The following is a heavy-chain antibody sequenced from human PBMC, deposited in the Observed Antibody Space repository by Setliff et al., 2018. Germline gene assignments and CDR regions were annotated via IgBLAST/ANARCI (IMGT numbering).Heavy chain of an antibody. D-gene: IGHD4-17*01. J-gene: IGHJ3*01. CDR2: FRPSGKT. Sequence: SETLSLTCAVSGSAISSGHYWGWIRQPPGKGLEWIGSFRPSGKTYYNPSLNSRVTISVDTSKKQFSLKVTSVTAADTAVYHCVRDAGDGYGVDAYAGGGFDFWGQGTMVTVSS. V-gene: IGHV4-38-2*02. CDR1: GSAISSGHY. CDR3: VRDAGDGYGVDAYAGGGFDF.